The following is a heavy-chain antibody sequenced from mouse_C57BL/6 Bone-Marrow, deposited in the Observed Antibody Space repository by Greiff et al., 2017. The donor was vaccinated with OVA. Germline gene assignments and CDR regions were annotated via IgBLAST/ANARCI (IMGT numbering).Heavy chain of an antibody. CDR2: IWGDGST. J-gene: IGHJ2*01. CDR1: GFSLTSYG. CDR3: AKYWGRDY. V-gene: IGHV2-3*01. D-gene: IGHD4-1*01. Sequence: VQRVESGPGLVAPSQSLSITCTVSGFSLTSYGVSWVRQPPGQGLEWLGVIWGDGSTNYHSALITRLIISKDNSKSQVFLKLNSLQADDTATYDCAKYWGRDYWGQGTTLTVSS.